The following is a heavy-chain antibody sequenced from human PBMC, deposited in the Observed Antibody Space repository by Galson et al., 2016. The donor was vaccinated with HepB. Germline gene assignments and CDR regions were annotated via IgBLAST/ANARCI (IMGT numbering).Heavy chain of an antibody. Sequence: SLRLSCAASGFTLSTYSMDWVRQAPGKRPEWISYISSDGNTIYYADSVKGRSTISRDNAKNLVSLQMNSLRDEDTAVYFCARGWRHNSFDYWGQGTLVTVSS. CDR2: ISSDGNTI. V-gene: IGHV3-48*02. CDR3: ARGWRHNSFDY. J-gene: IGHJ4*02. D-gene: IGHD5-24*01. CDR1: GFTLSTYS.